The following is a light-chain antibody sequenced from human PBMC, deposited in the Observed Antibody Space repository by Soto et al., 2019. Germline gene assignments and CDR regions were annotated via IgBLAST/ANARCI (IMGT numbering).Light chain of an antibody. CDR2: DAS. Sequence: EIVLTQSPATLSLSPGERATLSCRASQSVSSYLAWYQQKPGQAPRLLIYDASNRATGIPPRFSGSGSGTDFTLTITSLEPEDFAIYYCQQRTSCPLTFGGGTKVEI. CDR3: QQRTSCPLT. CDR1: QSVSSY. J-gene: IGKJ4*01. V-gene: IGKV3-11*01.